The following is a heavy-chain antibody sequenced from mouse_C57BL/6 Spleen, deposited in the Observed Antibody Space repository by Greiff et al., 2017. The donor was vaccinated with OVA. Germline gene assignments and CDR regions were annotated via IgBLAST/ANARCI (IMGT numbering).Heavy chain of an antibody. CDR2: IYPGDGDT. CDR3: ARMRLHWYFDV. J-gene: IGHJ1*03. Sequence: QVQLKESGPELVKPGASVKISCKASGYAFSSSWMNWVKQRPGKGLEWIGRIYPGDGDTNYNGKFKGKATLTADKSSSTAYMQLSSLTSEDSAVYFCARMRLHWYFDVWGTGTTVTVSS. D-gene: IGHD2-4*01. CDR1: GYAFSSSW. V-gene: IGHV1-82*01.